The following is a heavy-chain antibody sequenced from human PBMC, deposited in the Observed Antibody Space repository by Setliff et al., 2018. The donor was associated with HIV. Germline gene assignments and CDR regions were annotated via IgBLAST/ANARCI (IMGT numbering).Heavy chain of an antibody. CDR2: INPNSGGT. CDR1: GYTFTSHG. V-gene: IGHV1-2*02. Sequence: PRPSVKVSCKASGYTFTSHGISWVRQAPGQGLEWMGWINPNSGGTNYAQKFQGRVTMTRDTSISTAYMELSGLRSDDTAVYYCARQLSNSLESWGQGTLVTVSS. J-gene: IGHJ5*01. D-gene: IGHD1-1*01. CDR3: ARQLSNSLES.